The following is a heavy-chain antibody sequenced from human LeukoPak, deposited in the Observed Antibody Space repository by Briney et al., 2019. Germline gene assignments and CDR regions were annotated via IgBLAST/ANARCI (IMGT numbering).Heavy chain of an antibody. J-gene: IGHJ4*02. CDR3: ARGETTADFDY. CDR1: GFTLSSYS. Sequence: GGSLRLSCAASGFTLSSYSMNWVRQAPGKGLEWVSSISGSSSYIYYADSVKGRFTISRDNAKNSLYLQMNSLRAEDTAVYYCARGETTADFDYWGQGTLVTVSS. D-gene: IGHD4-17*01. V-gene: IGHV3-21*01. CDR2: ISGSSSYI.